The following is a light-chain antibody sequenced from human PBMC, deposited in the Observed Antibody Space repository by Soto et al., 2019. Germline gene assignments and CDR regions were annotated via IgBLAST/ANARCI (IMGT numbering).Light chain of an antibody. CDR2: GST. V-gene: IGLV1-40*01. Sequence: QSVLTQPPSLSGAPGQRVTISCTGSSSDIGAGSEVHWYQQLPGTAPKLLIFGSTNRPSGVPDRFSGSKSATSASLAITGLQAEDEADYYFQSYDNSLSAYVFGTGTKVTVL. CDR3: QSYDNSLSAYV. CDR1: SSDIGAGSE. J-gene: IGLJ1*01.